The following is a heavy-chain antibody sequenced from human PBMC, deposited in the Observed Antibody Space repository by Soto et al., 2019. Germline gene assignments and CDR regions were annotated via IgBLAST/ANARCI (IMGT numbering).Heavy chain of an antibody. CDR2: IYYSGST. Sequence: PSETLSLTCTVSGDSISSGGYYWSWIRQHPGKGLEWIGYIYYSGSTYYNPSLKSRITISVDTSKNQFSLKLSSVTAADTAVYYCARGEEDYGSGTKIDYWGQGTLVTVSS. J-gene: IGHJ4*02. V-gene: IGHV4-31*03. D-gene: IGHD3-10*01. CDR3: ARGEEDYGSGTKIDY. CDR1: GDSISSGGYY.